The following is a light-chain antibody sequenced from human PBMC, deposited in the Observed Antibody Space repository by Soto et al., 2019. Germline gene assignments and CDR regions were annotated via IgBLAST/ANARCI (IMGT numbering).Light chain of an antibody. Sequence: DIQMTQSPSTLSGSVGDRVTITFRSSQSIGSWLAWYQQKPGKAPKLLIYSASNLQSGVPSRFSGSGSGTDFTLTISGLQSEDFATYYCQQSFSTPTFGQGTRLEIK. J-gene: IGKJ5*01. V-gene: IGKV1-39*01. CDR3: QQSFSTPT. CDR2: SAS. CDR1: QSIGSW.